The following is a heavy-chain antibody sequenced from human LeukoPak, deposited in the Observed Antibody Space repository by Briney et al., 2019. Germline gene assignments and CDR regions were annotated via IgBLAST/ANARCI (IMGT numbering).Heavy chain of an antibody. V-gene: IGHV4-61*01. D-gene: IGHD6-13*01. J-gene: IGHJ6*02. CDR3: ARDTGYSSSRFHYYGMDV. CDR1: GGSVSSGSYY. Sequence: PSETLSLTCTVSGGSVSSGSYYWSWIRQPPGKGLEWIGYIYYSGSTNYNPSLKSRVTISVDTSKNQFSLKLSSVTAADTAVYYCARDTGYSSSRFHYYGMDVWGQGTTVTVSS. CDR2: IYYSGST.